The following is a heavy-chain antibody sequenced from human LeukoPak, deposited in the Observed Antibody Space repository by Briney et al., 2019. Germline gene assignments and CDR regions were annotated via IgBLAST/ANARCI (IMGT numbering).Heavy chain of an antibody. Sequence: GESLKISSKGSGYSFTSYWIGWVRQLPGEGLEWMGIIYPGDSDTRYSPSFQGHVVISADKSICTAYLQWSSRTASDTAMYYCARHGTMANVPQHWGQRTLVTVSS. CDR3: ARHGTMANVPQH. CDR2: IYPGDSDT. J-gene: IGHJ1*01. V-gene: IGHV5-51*01. D-gene: IGHD1-26*01. CDR1: GYSFTSYW.